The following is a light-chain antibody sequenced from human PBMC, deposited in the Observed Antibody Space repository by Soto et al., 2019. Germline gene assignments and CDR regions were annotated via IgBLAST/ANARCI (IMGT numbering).Light chain of an antibody. J-gene: IGKJ1*01. CDR1: QSVNAN. CDR3: QQYNTLLWT. V-gene: IGKV3-15*01. Sequence: EVVMTQSPATLSVSPGEGATLSCRASQSVNANLAWYQKMPGQTPRLLIHGASNRATGIPARFSGSGFGTEFILTISSLQSEDFAVYYCQQYNTLLWTFGQGTKVEI. CDR2: GAS.